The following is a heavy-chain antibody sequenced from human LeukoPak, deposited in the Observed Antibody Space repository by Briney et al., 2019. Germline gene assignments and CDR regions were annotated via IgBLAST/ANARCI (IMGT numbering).Heavy chain of an antibody. Sequence: ASVKVSCKASGYTFTSYYMHWVRQAPGQGLEWMGWINPNSGGTNYAQKFQGRVTMTRDTSTTTAYMELSRLRSDDTAVYYCARVREDYGDYPLEGAFDIWGQGTMVTVSS. CDR1: GYTFTSYY. CDR3: ARVREDYGDYPLEGAFDI. V-gene: IGHV1-2*02. J-gene: IGHJ3*02. D-gene: IGHD4-17*01. CDR2: INPNSGGT.